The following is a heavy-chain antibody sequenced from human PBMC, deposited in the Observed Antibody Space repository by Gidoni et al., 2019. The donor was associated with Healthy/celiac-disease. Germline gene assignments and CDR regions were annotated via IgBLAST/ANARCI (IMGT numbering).Heavy chain of an antibody. CDR3: ASGPYYDFWSGFPGDY. Sequence: EVQLVQSGAEVNKPGESLKISCKGSGYSFTSYWIGWVRQMPGKGLEWVGIIYPGDSDTRYSPSFQGQVTISADKSISTAYLQWSSLKASDTAMYYCASGPYYDFWSGFPGDYWGQGTLVTVSS. CDR2: IYPGDSDT. J-gene: IGHJ4*02. D-gene: IGHD3-3*01. V-gene: IGHV5-51*01. CDR1: GYSFTSYW.